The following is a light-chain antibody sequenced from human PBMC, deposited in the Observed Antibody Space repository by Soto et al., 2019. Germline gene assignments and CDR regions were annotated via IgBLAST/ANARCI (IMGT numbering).Light chain of an antibody. Sequence: DIQMTQSPSSRSASAGDRVTITFRASHDISTYLAWYQQKPGKAPKLMIYEASTLQSGVPSRFSGSGSGTEFTLTISGLLPEDFATYHCQQLNTLPFTFGQGTRLEIK. CDR3: QQLNTLPFT. CDR1: HDISTY. CDR2: EAS. V-gene: IGKV1-9*01. J-gene: IGKJ5*01.